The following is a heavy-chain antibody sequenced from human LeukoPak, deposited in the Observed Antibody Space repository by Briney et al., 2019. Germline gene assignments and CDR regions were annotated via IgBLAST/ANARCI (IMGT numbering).Heavy chain of an antibody. CDR1: GFTFSRYG. V-gene: IGHV3-33*01. CDR3: ARDIWLGQNRFFDY. Sequence: PGGSLTLSCAGSGFTFSRYGIHWVRQAPGEGLEWVSVIRYDGTEQSYADSVKGRFTISRDNSKNTVYLQMNSLRDEDTATYYCARDIWLGQNRFFDYWGQGTLVTVSS. CDR2: IRYDGTEQ. D-gene: IGHD3-10*01. J-gene: IGHJ4*02.